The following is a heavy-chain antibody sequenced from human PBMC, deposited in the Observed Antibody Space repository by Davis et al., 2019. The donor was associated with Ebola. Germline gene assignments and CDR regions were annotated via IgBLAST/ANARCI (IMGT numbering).Heavy chain of an antibody. D-gene: IGHD1-26*01. J-gene: IGHJ4*02. CDR3: ARAAQDYGNSTLVGGSDY. Sequence: GESPKTPCAASGFPLCNYYKNWIRPAPGKGLEWVSYLSTSGSITYHADSVKGRFTISRDNAKNSLHLQMNSLRAEDTAVYYCARAAQDYGNSTLVGGSDYWGQGTRVTVSS. CDR2: LSTSGSIT. V-gene: IGHV3-11*01. CDR1: GFPLCNYY.